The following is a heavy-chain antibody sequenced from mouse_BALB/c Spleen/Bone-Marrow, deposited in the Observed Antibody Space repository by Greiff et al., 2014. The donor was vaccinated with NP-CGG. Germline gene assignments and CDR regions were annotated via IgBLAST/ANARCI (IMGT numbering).Heavy chain of an antibody. D-gene: IGHD1-1*01. Sequence: VQLQQSGAELVRPGSSVKISCKASGYAFRSYWMNWVKQRPGQGLEWIGQIYPGDGDTNYNGKFKGKATLTADKSSSTAYMQLSSLTSVDSAVYFCARDYYGSRYYFDYWGQGTTLTVFS. CDR3: ARDYYGSRYYFDY. J-gene: IGHJ2*01. CDR2: IYPGDGDT. CDR1: GYAFRSYW. V-gene: IGHV1-80*01.